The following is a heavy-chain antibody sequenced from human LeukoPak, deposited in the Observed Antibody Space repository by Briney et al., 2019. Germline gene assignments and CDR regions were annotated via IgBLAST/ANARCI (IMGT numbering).Heavy chain of an antibody. Sequence: ASVKVSCKASGYTFTGYYMHWVRQVPGQGLEWMGWINPSSGGTNYAQKFQGRVTMTRDTSISTAYMELSRLRSDDTAVCYCARARNYDILTGYDLFDYWGQGTLVTVSS. J-gene: IGHJ4*02. V-gene: IGHV1-2*02. CDR2: INPSSGGT. CDR3: ARARNYDILTGYDLFDY. D-gene: IGHD3-9*01. CDR1: GYTFTGYY.